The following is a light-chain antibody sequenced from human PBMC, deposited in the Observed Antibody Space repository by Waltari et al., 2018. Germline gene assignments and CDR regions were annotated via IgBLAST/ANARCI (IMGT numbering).Light chain of an antibody. CDR1: SGSIASTY. CDR2: EDN. J-gene: IGLJ3*02. V-gene: IGLV6-57*01. Sequence: NFMLTQPHSVSESPGQTVTIPCPPSSGSIASTYVPWYQRRPGSSPTTVIYEDNQRPSGVPDRFSGSIDSSSNSASLTISGLKTEDEADYYCQSYDSSNQVFGGGTKLTVL. CDR3: QSYDSSNQV.